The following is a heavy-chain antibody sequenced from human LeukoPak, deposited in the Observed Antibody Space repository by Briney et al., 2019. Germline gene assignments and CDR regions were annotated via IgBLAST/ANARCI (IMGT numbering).Heavy chain of an antibody. V-gene: IGHV3-23*01. D-gene: IGHD3-10*01. Sequence: PGGSLRLSCAASGFIFSSHAMNWVRQAPGRGLEWVSGISGFGGSTYYADSVKGRFTISRDNSKNTLYLQMNSLRAEDTAVYYCAKAMVRGSKSYYYYGMDAWGQGSTVTVSS. CDR2: ISGFGGST. CDR1: GFIFSSHA. J-gene: IGHJ6*02. CDR3: AKAMVRGSKSYYYYGMDA.